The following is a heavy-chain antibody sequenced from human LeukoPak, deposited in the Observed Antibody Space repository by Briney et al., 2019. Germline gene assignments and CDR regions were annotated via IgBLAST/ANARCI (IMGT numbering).Heavy chain of an antibody. V-gene: IGHV5-51*01. CDR2: IYPGDFDT. CDR3: ARRAVTPGYFDY. J-gene: IGHJ4*02. Sequence: GQSLKISCKGSRYSFTSYCIPWVRKIPGKGLGWIGIIYPGDFDTRYSPSFQGQVTISADKSISTASLQWSSLQASDTAVYYCARRAVTPGYFDYWGQGSLVTVSS. D-gene: IGHD4-17*01. CDR1: RYSFTSYC.